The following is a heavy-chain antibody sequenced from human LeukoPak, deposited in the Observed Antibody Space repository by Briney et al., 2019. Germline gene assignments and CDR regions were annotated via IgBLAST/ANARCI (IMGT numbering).Heavy chain of an antibody. CDR1: GFTFSSYS. V-gene: IGHV3-21*01. Sequence: GGSLRLSCAASGFTFSSYSMNWVRQAPGKGLEWVSSISSSSSYIYYADSVKGRFTISRDNAKNSLYLQMNSLRAEDTAVYYCARVFSSSWYFDYWGQGTLVAVSS. D-gene: IGHD6-13*01. J-gene: IGHJ4*02. CDR2: ISSSSSYI. CDR3: ARVFSSSWYFDY.